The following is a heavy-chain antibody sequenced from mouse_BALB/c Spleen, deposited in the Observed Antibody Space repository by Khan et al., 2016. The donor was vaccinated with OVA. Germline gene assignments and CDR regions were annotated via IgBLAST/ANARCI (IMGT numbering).Heavy chain of an antibody. CDR2: IWRDGST. D-gene: IGHD2-10*01. Sequence: QVPLKQSGPGLVAPSQSLSISCTISGFSLTNYGVHWIRQPPGKGLEWLVVIWRDGSTTYISALKSRLTITKDNSKSQVFLQMNSLQTDDTAIYFCARQPYYHYNSMDYWGQGTSVTVSS. J-gene: IGHJ4*01. V-gene: IGHV2-6-1*01. CDR1: GFSLTNYG. CDR3: ARQPYYHYNSMDY.